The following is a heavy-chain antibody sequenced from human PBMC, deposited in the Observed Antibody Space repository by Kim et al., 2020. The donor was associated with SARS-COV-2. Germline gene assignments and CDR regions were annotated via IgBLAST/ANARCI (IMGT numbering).Heavy chain of an antibody. D-gene: IGHD1-1*01. CDR1: GGSISSYY. Sequence: SETLSLTCTVSGGSISSYYWSWIRQPPGKGLEWIGYIYYSGSTNYNPSLKSRVTISVDTSKNQFSLKLSSVTAADTAVYYCARHKLESHNWDYYYYGMDVWGQGTTVTVSS. V-gene: IGHV4-59*08. J-gene: IGHJ6*02. CDR2: IYYSGST. CDR3: ARHKLESHNWDYYYYGMDV.